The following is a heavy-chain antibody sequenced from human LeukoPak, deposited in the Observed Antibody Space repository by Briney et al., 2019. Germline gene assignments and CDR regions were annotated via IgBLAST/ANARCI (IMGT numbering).Heavy chain of an antibody. CDR1: GFTFSSYA. V-gene: IGHV3-48*01. J-gene: IGHJ4*02. D-gene: IGHD1-26*01. CDR2: ISSSSSTI. CDR3: ARKRGGAELDY. Sequence: GGSLRLSCAASGFTFSSYAMNWVRQAPGKGLEWVSYISSSSSTIYYADSVKGRFTISRDNAKNSLYLQMNSLRAEDTAVYYCARKRGGAELDYWGQGTLVTVSS.